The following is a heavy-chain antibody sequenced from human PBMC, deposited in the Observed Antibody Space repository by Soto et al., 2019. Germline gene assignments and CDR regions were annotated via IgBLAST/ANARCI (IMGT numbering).Heavy chain of an antibody. CDR1: GDSIRSYY. CDR3: ARAYGGLDNGLDV. D-gene: IGHD5-12*01. J-gene: IGHJ6*02. Sequence: SETLSLTCTVSGDSIRSYYWTWIRQPPGKGLVLIGYIYYSGSTRYNPSLKSRVTISVDMSKNQFSLKLSSVIAADTAVYYCARAYGGLDNGLDVWGQGTEVTVYS. V-gene: IGHV4-59*01. CDR2: IYYSGST.